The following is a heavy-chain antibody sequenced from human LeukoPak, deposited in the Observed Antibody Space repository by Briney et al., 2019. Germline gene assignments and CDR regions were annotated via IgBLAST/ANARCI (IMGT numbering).Heavy chain of an antibody. J-gene: IGHJ4*02. Sequence: GGSLRLSCAASGFTFSNHWMSWVRQAPGKGLEWVANIKQDGSEKYYVGSVKGRFTISRDNAKKSLYLQMNSLRAEDTAVYYCARVGYCSGGYYYYEDYWGQGTLVTVSS. CDR1: GFTFSNHW. D-gene: IGHD2-15*01. CDR3: ARVGYCSGGYYYYEDY. V-gene: IGHV3-7*01. CDR2: IKQDGSEK.